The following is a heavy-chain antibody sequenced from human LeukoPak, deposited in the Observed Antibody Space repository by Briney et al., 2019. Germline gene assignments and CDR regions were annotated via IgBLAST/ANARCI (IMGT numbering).Heavy chain of an antibody. CDR3: ARVLNYYEGYYFDY. CDR2: IYSGGST. D-gene: IGHD3-22*01. CDR1: GFTVSSNY. Sequence: PGGSLRLSCAASGFTVSSNYMSWVRQAPGKGLEWVSVIYSGGSTYYADSVKGRFTISRDNSKNTLYLQMNSLRAEDTAVYYCARVLNYYEGYYFDYWGQGTLVTISS. J-gene: IGHJ4*02. V-gene: IGHV3-53*01.